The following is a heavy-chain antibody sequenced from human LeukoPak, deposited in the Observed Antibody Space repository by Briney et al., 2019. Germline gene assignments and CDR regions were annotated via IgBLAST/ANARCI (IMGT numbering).Heavy chain of an antibody. Sequence: SQTLSLTCVISGDSVSTDSGAWSWIRQSPSRGHEWLGRTYYRSKWYYDYAVSVKSRITINPDTSKNQVSLHLNSVTPEDTAVYYCTREGRNFFDPWGQGTLVTVSS. CDR1: GDSVSTDSGA. V-gene: IGHV6-1*01. CDR2: TYYRSKWYY. J-gene: IGHJ5*02. CDR3: TREGRNFFDP.